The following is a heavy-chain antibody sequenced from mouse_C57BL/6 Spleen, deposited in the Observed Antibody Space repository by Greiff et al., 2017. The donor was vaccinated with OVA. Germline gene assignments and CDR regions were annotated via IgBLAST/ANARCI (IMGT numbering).Heavy chain of an antibody. D-gene: IGHD1-1*01. CDR1: GYTFPGYW. J-gene: IGHJ2*01. CDR3: ESYGSSYNFDY. CDR2: ILPGSGST. Sequence: VQLQQSGAELMKPGASVKLSCKATGYTFPGYWIEWVKQRPGHGLEWIGEILPGSGSTNYNEKFKGKATFAADTSSNTAYMQLSSLTTEDSAIYYCESYGSSYNFDYWGQGTTLTVSS. V-gene: IGHV1-9*01.